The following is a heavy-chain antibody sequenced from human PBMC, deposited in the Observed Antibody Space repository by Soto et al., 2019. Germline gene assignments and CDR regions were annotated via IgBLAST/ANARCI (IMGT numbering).Heavy chain of an antibody. V-gene: IGHV4-34*01. D-gene: IGHD1-26*01. CDR1: CGSFSDYY. CDR2: INHSGST. Sequence: PSETLSLTCAVYCGSFSDYYWSWIRQPPGKGLEWIGEINHSGSTNYNPSLKSRVTISVDTSKNQFSLKLSSVTAADTAVYYCASLIVGGDAYYSYDSMDVWGQGTTVT. J-gene: IGHJ6*02. CDR3: ASLIVGGDAYYSYDSMDV.